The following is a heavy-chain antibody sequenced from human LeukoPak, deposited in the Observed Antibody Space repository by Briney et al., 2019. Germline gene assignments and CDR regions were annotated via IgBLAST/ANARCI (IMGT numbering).Heavy chain of an antibody. CDR3: AKGYYYDSSALGGNWFDP. D-gene: IGHD3-22*01. CDR1: GFTFSSYG. J-gene: IGHJ5*02. CDR2: IRYDGSNK. V-gene: IGHV3-30*02. Sequence: GGSLRLSCAASGFTFSSYGMHWVRQAPGKGLEWVAFIRYDGSNKYYADSVKGRFTVSRDNSKNTLYLQMNSLRAEDTAVYYCAKGYYYDSSALGGNWFDPWGQGTLVTVSS.